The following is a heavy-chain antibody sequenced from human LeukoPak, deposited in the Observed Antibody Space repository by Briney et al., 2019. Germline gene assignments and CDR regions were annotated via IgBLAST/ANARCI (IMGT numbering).Heavy chain of an antibody. V-gene: IGHV4-4*09. CDR1: GDSVSSGY. CDR2: IQDSGIT. J-gene: IGHJ1*01. CDR3: AGSGHRYSRD. D-gene: IGHD6-25*01. Sequence: SSETLSLTCNVSGDSVSSGYWSWIRHSPGKGLEWIGFIQDSGITDYNPSLKSRLLMSLDISKNQFSLNLRSVTAADPAVYYCAGSGHRYSRDWGQGILVTISS.